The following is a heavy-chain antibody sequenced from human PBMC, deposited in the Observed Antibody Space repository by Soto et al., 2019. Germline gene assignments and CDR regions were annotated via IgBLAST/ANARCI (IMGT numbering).Heavy chain of an antibody. CDR1: GFTFSGSA. CDR3: SIAARPDYYYYYGMDG. V-gene: IGHV3-73*01. Sequence: LRLSCAASGFTFSGSAMHWVRQASGKGLEWVGRIRSKANSYATAYAASVKGRFTISRDDSKNTAYLQMNSLKTEDTAVYYCSIAARPDYYYYYGMDGWGQGTTVTVSS. D-gene: IGHD6-6*01. J-gene: IGHJ6*02. CDR2: IRSKANSYAT.